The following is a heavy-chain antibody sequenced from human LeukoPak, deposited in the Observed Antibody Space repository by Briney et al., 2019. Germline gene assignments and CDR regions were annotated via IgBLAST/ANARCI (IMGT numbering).Heavy chain of an antibody. Sequence: GASVKISCKASGYTFTSYYTHWVRQAPGQGLEWMGIINPSGGSTSYAQKFQGRVTMTRDTSTSTVYMELSSLRSEDTAVYYCAVDYGDYYFDYWGQGTLVTVSS. CDR3: AVDYGDYYFDY. CDR1: GYTFTSYY. CDR2: INPSGGST. V-gene: IGHV1-46*01. D-gene: IGHD4-17*01. J-gene: IGHJ4*02.